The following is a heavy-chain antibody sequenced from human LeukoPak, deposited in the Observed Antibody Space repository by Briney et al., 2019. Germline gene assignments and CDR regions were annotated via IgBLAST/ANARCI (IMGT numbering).Heavy chain of an antibody. CDR1: GYTFTGYY. D-gene: IGHD3-9*01. CDR3: AREPSTPAYYDILTGYWAPHYYMDG. V-gene: IGHV1-2*02. Sequence: GASVKVSCKASGYTFTGYYMHWVRQAPGQGLEWMGWINPNSDGTKYAQKFQGRVTMTRDTSISTAYMELSRLRSEDTAVYYCAREPSTPAYYDILTGYWAPHYYMDGGGKGTTVTVSS. J-gene: IGHJ6*03. CDR2: INPNSDGT.